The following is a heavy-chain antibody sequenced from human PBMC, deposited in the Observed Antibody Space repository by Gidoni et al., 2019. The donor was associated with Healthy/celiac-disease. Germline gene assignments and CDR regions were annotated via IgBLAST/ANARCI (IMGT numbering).Heavy chain of an antibody. V-gene: IGHV4-34*01. CDR2: INHSGST. J-gene: IGHJ4*02. Sequence: QVQLQQWGAGLLQPSETLSPTCAVYGGSFSAYYWSWIRQPPGKGLEWIGEINHSGSTNYNPSLKSRVTISVDTSKNQFSLKLSSVTAADTAVYYCASIRGGYGSDYWGQGTLVTVSS. CDR1: GGSFSAYY. D-gene: IGHD5-12*01. CDR3: ASIRGGYGSDY.